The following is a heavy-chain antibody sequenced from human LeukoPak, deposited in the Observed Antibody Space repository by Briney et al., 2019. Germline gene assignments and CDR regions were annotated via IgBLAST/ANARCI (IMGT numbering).Heavy chain of an antibody. V-gene: IGHV4-4*07. Sequence: KPSETLSLTCTVSGASISSYYWSWVRQPAGEGLEWIGRIYTSGSTNYKPSLKSRVTMSVDTSKNQFSLKLTSVTAADTAVYYCARTLSAGYSSDAVLDIWGQGTMVTVSS. J-gene: IGHJ3*02. D-gene: IGHD6-25*01. CDR2: IYTSGST. CDR1: GASISSYY. CDR3: ARTLSAGYSSDAVLDI.